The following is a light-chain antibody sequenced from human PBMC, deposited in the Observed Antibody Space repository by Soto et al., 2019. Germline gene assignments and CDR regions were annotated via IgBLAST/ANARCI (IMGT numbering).Light chain of an antibody. V-gene: IGLV2-14*01. Sequence: QSALTQPASVSGSPGQSITISCTGTSSDVGAYNYVSWYQQHPGKAPKLMIFEVSDRPSGVSNRFSCSKSGNTASLTSSGLPAEDAADYYCSSYTSSNTLVFGGGTKLTVL. CDR2: EVS. CDR1: SSDVGAYNY. J-gene: IGLJ2*01. CDR3: SSYTSSNTLV.